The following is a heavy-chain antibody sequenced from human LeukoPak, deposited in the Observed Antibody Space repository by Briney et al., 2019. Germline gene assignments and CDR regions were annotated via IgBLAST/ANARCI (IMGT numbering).Heavy chain of an antibody. CDR1: GFTFSSYA. CDR2: ISGSGGST. D-gene: IGHD2-15*01. CDR3: ATLGQRYCSGGSCYASGSSDY. V-gene: IGHV3-23*01. J-gene: IGHJ4*02. Sequence: GGSLGLSCAASGFTFSSYAMSWVRQAPGKGLEWVSAISGSGGSTYHADSVKGRFTISRDNSKNTLYLQMNSLRAEDTAVYYCATLGQRYCSGGSCYASGSSDYWGQGTLVTVSS.